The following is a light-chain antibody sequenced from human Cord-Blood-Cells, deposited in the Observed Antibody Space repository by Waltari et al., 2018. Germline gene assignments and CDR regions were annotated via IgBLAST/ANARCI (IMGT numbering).Light chain of an antibody. CDR3: QEYNSYSPWT. J-gene: IGKJ1*01. CDR1: QSIRSW. V-gene: IGKV1-5*03. CDR2: EAS. Sequence: DIQMTQSPSTLSASVGDRVTITCRASQSIRSWLAWYQHKPGKAPKLLIYEASGLESGVPSRFSGSGSGTEFTLTISSLQPDDFATYYGQEYNSYSPWTCGQGTKVEIK.